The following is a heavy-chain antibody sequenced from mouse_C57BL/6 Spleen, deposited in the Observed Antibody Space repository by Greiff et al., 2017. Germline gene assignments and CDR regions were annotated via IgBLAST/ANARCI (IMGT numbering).Heavy chain of an antibody. CDR3: ARYRAQSYYFDY. J-gene: IGHJ2*01. V-gene: IGHV1-61*01. CDR1: GYTFTSYW. D-gene: IGHD2-14*01. CDR2: IYPSDSET. Sequence: VQLQQPGAELVRPGSSVKLSCKASGYTFTSYWMDWVKQRPGQGLEWIGNIYPSDSETHYNQKFKDKATLTVDKSSSTAYMQLSSLTSEDSAVYYCARYRAQSYYFDYWGQGTTLTVSS.